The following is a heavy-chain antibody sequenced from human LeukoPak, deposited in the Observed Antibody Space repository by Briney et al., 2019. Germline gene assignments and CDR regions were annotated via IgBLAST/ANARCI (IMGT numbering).Heavy chain of an antibody. CDR1: GFTFSSYG. CDR3: AKGEKPMARGTNFDY. J-gene: IGHJ4*02. V-gene: IGHV3-23*01. CDR2: ISGSGGST. D-gene: IGHD3-10*01. Sequence: GGTLRLSCAASGFTFSSYGMSWVRQAPGKGLEWVSAISGSGGSTYYADSVKGRFTISRDNSKNTLYLQMNSLRAEDTAVYYCAKGEKPMARGTNFDYWGQGTLVTVSS.